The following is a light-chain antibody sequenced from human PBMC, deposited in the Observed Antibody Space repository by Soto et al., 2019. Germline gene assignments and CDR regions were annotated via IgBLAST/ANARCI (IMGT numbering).Light chain of an antibody. CDR3: QQYNSYPT. V-gene: IGKV1-5*01. Sequence: DIQQTQSPSSLSASVGDRVTITFRASQSISSWLAWYQQKPGKAPKLLIYDASSLESGVPSRFSGSGSGTEFTLTISSLQPDDFATYYCQQYNSYPTFGQGTKVDI. CDR2: DAS. J-gene: IGKJ1*01. CDR1: QSISSW.